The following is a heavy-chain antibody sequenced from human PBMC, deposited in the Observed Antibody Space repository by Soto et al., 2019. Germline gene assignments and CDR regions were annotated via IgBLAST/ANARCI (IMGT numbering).Heavy chain of an antibody. CDR1: GFTFSSYA. Sequence: QVRLVESGGGVVQPGRSLRLSCAASGFTFSSYAMHWVRQAPGKGLEWVAAMSYDGSNKYYADYMKGRFTISRDNSKNTLYLQMNSLRAEDTAVYYCARGPSSLTRFDYWGQGILVPVSS. J-gene: IGHJ4*02. D-gene: IGHD2-2*01. V-gene: IGHV3-30-3*01. CDR2: MSYDGSNK. CDR3: ARGPSSLTRFDY.